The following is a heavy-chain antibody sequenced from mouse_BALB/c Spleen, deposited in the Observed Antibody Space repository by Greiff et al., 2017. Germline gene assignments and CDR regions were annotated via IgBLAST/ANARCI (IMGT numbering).Heavy chain of an antibody. Sequence: EVKLVESGGGLVQPGGSLKLSCAASGFTFSSYTMSWVRQTPEKRLEWVAYISNGGGSTYYPDTVKGRFTISRDNAKNTLYLQMSSLKSEDTAMYYCARQHSCAYWGRGTLVTVSA. CDR3: ARQHSCAY. CDR1: GFTFSSYT. J-gene: IGHJ3*01. V-gene: IGHV5-12-2*01. CDR2: ISNGGGST.